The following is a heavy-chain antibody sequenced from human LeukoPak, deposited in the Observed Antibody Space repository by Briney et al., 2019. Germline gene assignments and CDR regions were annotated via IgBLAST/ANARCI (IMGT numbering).Heavy chain of an antibody. CDR1: GFTFSSYA. CDR2: ISGSGGST. Sequence: GSLRLSCAASGFTFSSYAMSWVRQAPGKGLEWVSAISGSGGSTYYADSVKGRFTISRDNSKNTLYLQMNSLRAEDTAVYYCAKADDDSSSWFLRSYFDYWDQGTLVTVSS. J-gene: IGHJ4*02. CDR3: AKADDDSSSWFLRSYFDY. D-gene: IGHD6-13*01. V-gene: IGHV3-23*01.